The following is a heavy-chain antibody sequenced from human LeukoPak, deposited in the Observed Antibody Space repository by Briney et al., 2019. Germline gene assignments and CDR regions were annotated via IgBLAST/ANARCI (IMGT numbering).Heavy chain of an antibody. V-gene: IGHV4-34*01. Sequence: SETLSLTCAVYGGSFSGYYWSWIRQPPGKGLEWIGEINHSGSTYCNPSLKSRVTISVDTSKNQFSLKLSSVTAADTAVYYCARRTVVVPAAVRGFDYWDQGTLVTVSP. CDR2: INHSGST. CDR3: ARRTVVVPAAVRGFDY. D-gene: IGHD2-2*01. CDR1: GGSFSGYY. J-gene: IGHJ4*02.